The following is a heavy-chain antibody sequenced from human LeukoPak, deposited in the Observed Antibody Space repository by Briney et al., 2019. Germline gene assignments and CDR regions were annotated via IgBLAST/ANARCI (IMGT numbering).Heavy chain of an antibody. J-gene: IGHJ4*02. V-gene: IGHV6-1*01. D-gene: IGHD6-13*01. Sequence: SQTLSLTCVISGDSVSSNSAAWNWLRQSPSRGLEWLGRTYYRSRWYNDYAVSVRSRVTINPDTSRNQFSLHLTSVTPEDTAVYYCARERQQLVGENYFDYWGQGTLVTVSS. CDR1: GDSVSSNSAA. CDR3: ARERQQLVGENYFDY. CDR2: TYYRSRWYN.